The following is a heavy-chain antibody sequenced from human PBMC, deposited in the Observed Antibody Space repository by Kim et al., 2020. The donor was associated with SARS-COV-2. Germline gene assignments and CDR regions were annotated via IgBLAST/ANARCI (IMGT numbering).Heavy chain of an antibody. D-gene: IGHD6-13*01. J-gene: IGHJ4*02. V-gene: IGHV1-24*01. CDR1: GYTLTELS. Sequence: ASVKVSCKVSGYTLTELSMHWVRQAPGKGLEWMGGFDPEDGETIYAQKFQGRVTMTEDTSTDTAYMELSSLRSEDTAVYYCAAGYSSSWHFDYWGQGTLVTVSS. CDR2: FDPEDGET. CDR3: AAGYSSSWHFDY.